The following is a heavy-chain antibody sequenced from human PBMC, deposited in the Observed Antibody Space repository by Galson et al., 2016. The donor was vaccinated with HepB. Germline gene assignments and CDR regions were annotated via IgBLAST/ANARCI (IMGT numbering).Heavy chain of an antibody. J-gene: IGHJ1*01. V-gene: IGHV4-59*01. D-gene: IGHD2-2*01. CDR2: MFYSANTRST. Sequence: SETLSLTCAVSGDSMSNYYWSWIRQPPGKGLEWIGYMFYSANTRSTNYNPSLKSRVTISVDTSKKQFSLKLNSVTAADTAVYYCARGEWGSTSYWFFHHWGQGTLVIVSS. CDR3: ARGEWGSTSYWFFHH. CDR1: GDSMSNYY.